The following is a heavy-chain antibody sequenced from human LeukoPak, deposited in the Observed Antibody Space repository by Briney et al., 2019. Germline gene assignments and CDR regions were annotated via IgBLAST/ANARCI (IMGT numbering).Heavy chain of an antibody. D-gene: IGHD3-22*01. J-gene: IGHJ4*02. CDR2: ISSSSSYT. CDR1: GFTFSDYY. CDR3: ARRLPFDSSGYYPDY. V-gene: IGHV3-11*03. Sequence: GGSLRLSCAASGFTFSDYYMSWIRQAPGKGLEWVSYISSSSSYTNYADSVKGRFTISRDNAKNSLYLQMNSLRAGDTAVYYCARRLPFDSSGYYPDYWGQGTLVTVSS.